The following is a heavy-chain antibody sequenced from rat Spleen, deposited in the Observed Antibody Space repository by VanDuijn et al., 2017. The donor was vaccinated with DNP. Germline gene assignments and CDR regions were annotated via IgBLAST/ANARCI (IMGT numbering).Heavy chain of an antibody. CDR2: ISYSGST. J-gene: IGHJ3*01. CDR3: ARWTTGFDY. Sequence: EVQLQESGPGLVKPSQSLSLTCSVTGFSITSNYWGWLRKFPGNKMEWMGYISYSGSTKYNPSLKSRISITRDTSKNQFFLQLNSIIAEDTATYYCARWTTGFDYWGQGTLVTVSS. CDR1: GFSITSNY. V-gene: IGHV3-1*01. D-gene: IGHD1-4*01.